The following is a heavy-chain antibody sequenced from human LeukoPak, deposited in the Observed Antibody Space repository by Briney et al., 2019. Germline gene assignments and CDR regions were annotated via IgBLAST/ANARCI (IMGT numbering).Heavy chain of an antibody. J-gene: IGHJ6*02. D-gene: IGHD2-8*01. Sequence: GGSLRLSCAASGFTFSSYWMSWVRQAPGKGLEWVANIRQDGSEKYYVDSVKGRFTISRDNAKNSLYLQMNSLRAEDTAVYCCARDPEWFNYYYGMDVWGQGTTVTVSS. CDR2: IRQDGSEK. CDR3: ARDPEWFNYYYGMDV. CDR1: GFTFSSYW. V-gene: IGHV3-7*01.